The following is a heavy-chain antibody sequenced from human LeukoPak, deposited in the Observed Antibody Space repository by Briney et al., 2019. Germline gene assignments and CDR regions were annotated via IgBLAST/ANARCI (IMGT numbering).Heavy chain of an antibody. D-gene: IGHD3-10*01. J-gene: IGHJ3*02. CDR2: ISGSGGST. CDR1: GFTFSSYA. Sequence: AGGSLRLSCAASGFTFSSYAMSWVRQAPGKGLEWVSAISGSGGSTYYADSVKGRFTISRDNSKNTLYLQMNSPRAEDTAVYYCAKDLGAYYGSGPDAFDIWGQGTMVTVSS. V-gene: IGHV3-23*01. CDR3: AKDLGAYYGSGPDAFDI.